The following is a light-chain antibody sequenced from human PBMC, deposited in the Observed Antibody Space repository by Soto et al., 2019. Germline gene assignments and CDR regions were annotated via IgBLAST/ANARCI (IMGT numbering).Light chain of an antibody. CDR2: TAS. J-gene: IGKJ4*01. CDR3: QQANSFPLT. Sequence: DIHLTQSPSSVSASVGDRVTITCRASQSVDNWLAWYQQKPGKAPKLLLHTASRLQSGVPSRFSGSGSGTDFRLTISSLQPEDFATYFCQQANSFPLTFGGGTAVEIK. V-gene: IGKV1-12*01. CDR1: QSVDNW.